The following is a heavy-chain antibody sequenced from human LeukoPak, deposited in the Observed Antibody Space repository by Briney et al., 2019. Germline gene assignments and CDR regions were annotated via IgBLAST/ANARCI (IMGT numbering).Heavy chain of an antibody. CDR2: IRSTGSII. J-gene: IGHJ6*02. D-gene: IGHD4-23*01. CDR1: GFTFSSYE. CDR3: AKRDGGNSPYYYYYGMDV. Sequence: QPGGSLRLSCVASGFTFSSYEMNWVRQAPGKGLEWVSYIRSTGSIIFYADSVKGRFTISRDNSKNTLYLQMNSLRAEDTAVYYCAKRDGGNSPYYYYYGMDVWGQGTTVTVSS. V-gene: IGHV3-48*03.